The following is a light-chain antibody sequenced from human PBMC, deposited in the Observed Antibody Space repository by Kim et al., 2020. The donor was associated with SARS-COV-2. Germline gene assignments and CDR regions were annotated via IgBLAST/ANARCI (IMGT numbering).Light chain of an antibody. Sequence: QSALTQPASVSGSPGQPITISCTGTGSDIGYRNFVSWYQQHPGKAPRLMIYDVTNRPSGVSHRFSGSKSGNTASLAISGLQTEEEAAYYCSSYTNSGTVVFGGGTQLTVL. J-gene: IGLJ2*01. CDR1: GSDIGYRNF. CDR2: DVT. CDR3: SSYTNSGTVV. V-gene: IGLV2-14*03.